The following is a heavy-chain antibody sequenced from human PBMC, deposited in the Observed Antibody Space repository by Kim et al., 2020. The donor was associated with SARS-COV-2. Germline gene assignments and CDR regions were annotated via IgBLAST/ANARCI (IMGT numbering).Heavy chain of an antibody. D-gene: IGHD3-9*01. CDR1: GFTFSSYG. CDR3: ARDLKYYDILTGYYPPQGVYYYDGMAV. V-gene: IGHV3-33*01. CDR2: IWYDGSNK. Sequence: GGSLRLSCAASGFTFSSYGMHWVRQAPGKGLEWVAVIWYDGSNKYYADSVKGRFTISRDNSKNTPYLQMNSLRAEDTAVYYCARDLKYYDILTGYYPPQGVYYYDGMAVWGQGTTVTVPS. J-gene: IGHJ6*02.